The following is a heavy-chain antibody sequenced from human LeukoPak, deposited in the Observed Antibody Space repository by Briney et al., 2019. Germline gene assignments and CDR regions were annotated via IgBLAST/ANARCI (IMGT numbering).Heavy chain of an antibody. J-gene: IGHJ4*02. CDR1: GFTISSYT. V-gene: IGHV3-64*01. Sequence: PGGSLRLSCAAFGFTISSYTMHCVRQAPGKGLESVSAMSSDGGNTYYANSVKGRFTISRDNSWNTLYLQMDSLRAEGMAVYYCAREGTPGTYDYWGQGTLVTVSS. CDR2: MSSDGGNT. CDR3: AREGTPGTYDY. D-gene: IGHD6-13*01.